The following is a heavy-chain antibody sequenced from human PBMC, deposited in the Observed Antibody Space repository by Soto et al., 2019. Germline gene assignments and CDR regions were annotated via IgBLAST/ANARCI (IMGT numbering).Heavy chain of an antibody. Sequence: GESLKISCKGSGYSFTSYWIGWVRQMPGKGLEWMGIIYPGDSDTRYSPSFQGQVTISADKSISTAYLQWSSLKASDTAMYCCARLPRSGYDFLLGWFDPWGQGTLVTVSS. J-gene: IGHJ5*02. CDR2: IYPGDSDT. D-gene: IGHD5-12*01. CDR1: GYSFTSYW. V-gene: IGHV5-51*01. CDR3: ARLPRSGYDFLLGWFDP.